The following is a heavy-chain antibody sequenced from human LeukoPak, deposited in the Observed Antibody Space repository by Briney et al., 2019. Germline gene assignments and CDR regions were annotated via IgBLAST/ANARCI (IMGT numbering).Heavy chain of an antibody. Sequence: ASVKVSCKASGYTFTSYGIRWVRQAPGQGPEWMEWISAYNGNTNYAQKLQGRVTMTTHTSTSTAYMELRSLRSDDTAVYYCARDGSSSSFDYWGQGTLVTISS. CDR3: ARDGSSSSFDY. V-gene: IGHV1-18*01. CDR2: ISAYNGNT. CDR1: GYTFTSYG. J-gene: IGHJ4*02. D-gene: IGHD6-6*01.